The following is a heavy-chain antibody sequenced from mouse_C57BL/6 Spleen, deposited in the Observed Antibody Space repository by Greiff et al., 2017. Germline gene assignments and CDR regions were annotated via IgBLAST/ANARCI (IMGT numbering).Heavy chain of an antibody. CDR1: GFTFTDYY. J-gene: IGHJ1*03. Sequence: EVMLVESGGGLVQPGGSLSLSCAASGFTFTDYYMSWVRQPPGKALEWLGFIRNKANGYTTEYSASVKGRFTISRDNSQSILYLQMNALRAEDSATYYCARYADSNYAGYFDVWGTGTTVTVSS. D-gene: IGHD2-5*01. CDR3: ARYADSNYAGYFDV. V-gene: IGHV7-3*01. CDR2: IRNKANGYTT.